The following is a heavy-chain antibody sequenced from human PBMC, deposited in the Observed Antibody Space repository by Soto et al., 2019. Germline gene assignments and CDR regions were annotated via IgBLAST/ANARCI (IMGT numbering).Heavy chain of an antibody. CDR1: GYTFTSYD. D-gene: IGHD3-3*01. V-gene: IGHV1-8*01. CDR2: MNPNSGNT. J-gene: IGHJ4*02. Sequence: QVQLVQSGAEVKKPGASVKVSCKASGYTFTSYDINWVRQATGQGLEWMGWMNPNSGNTGYAQKFQGRVTMTRNTSISTAYMELSSLRSADTAVYSCERRITIFGVVIYYFAYWGQGTLVTVSS. CDR3: ERRITIFGVVIYYFAY.